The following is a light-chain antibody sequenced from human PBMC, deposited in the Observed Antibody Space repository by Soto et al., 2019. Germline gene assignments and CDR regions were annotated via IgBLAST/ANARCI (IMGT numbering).Light chain of an antibody. Sequence: QSALTQPASVSGSPGQSITISCTGTSSDVGGFNYVSWYQHHPGKAPKLMVYEVINRPSGVSNRFSGSESGNTASLTISGLQAEDEADYYCSSYTSSYTLIFGGGTKVTVL. CDR1: SSDVGGFNY. CDR3: SSYTSSYTLI. CDR2: EVI. J-gene: IGLJ2*01. V-gene: IGLV2-14*01.